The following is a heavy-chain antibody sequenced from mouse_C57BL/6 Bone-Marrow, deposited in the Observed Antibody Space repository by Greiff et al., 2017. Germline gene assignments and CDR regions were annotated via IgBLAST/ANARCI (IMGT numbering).Heavy chain of an antibody. J-gene: IGHJ3*01. CDR2: INPGRGGT. CDR3: ARSKNGDYWFAY. Sequence: QVQLQQSGAELVRPGTSVTVSCKASGYAFPNYLIEWVKQRPGQGLEWIGVINPGRGGTNYNEKFKGKATLTVDTSSSTTYMQRSSLTSDDSAVAVYARSKNGDYWFAYWGQGTLVTVSA. CDR1: GYAFPNYL. V-gene: IGHV1-54*01. D-gene: IGHD4-1*01.